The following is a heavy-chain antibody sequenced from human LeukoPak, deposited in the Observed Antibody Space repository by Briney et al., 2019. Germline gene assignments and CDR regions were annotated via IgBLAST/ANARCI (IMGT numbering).Heavy chain of an antibody. J-gene: IGHJ4*02. CDR2: ISSSSSTI. CDR1: GFTFSSYS. D-gene: IGHD3-22*01. CDR3: ARVYYDSSGPLDY. V-gene: IGHV3-48*01. Sequence: GGSLRLSCAASGFTFSSYSMNWVRQAPGKGLEWVSYISSSSSTIYYADSVKGRFTISRDNAKNSLYLQMNSLRAEDTAVYYCARVYYDSSGPLDYWGQGTLVTVSS.